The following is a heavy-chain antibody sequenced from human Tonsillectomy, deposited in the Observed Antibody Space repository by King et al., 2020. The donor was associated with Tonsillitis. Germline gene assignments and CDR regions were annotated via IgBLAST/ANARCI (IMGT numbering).Heavy chain of an antibody. CDR1: GFTFSSYS. Sequence: VQLVESGGGLVKPGGSLILSCAASGFTFSSYSMNWVRKAPGKGLEWVSSISSSSSYIYYADSVKGRFTISRDNAKNSLYLQMNSLRAEDTAVYYCAREFGYSYGRNFDYWGQGTLVTVSS. D-gene: IGHD5-18*01. CDR3: AREFGYSYGRNFDY. CDR2: ISSSSSYI. J-gene: IGHJ4*02. V-gene: IGHV3-21*01.